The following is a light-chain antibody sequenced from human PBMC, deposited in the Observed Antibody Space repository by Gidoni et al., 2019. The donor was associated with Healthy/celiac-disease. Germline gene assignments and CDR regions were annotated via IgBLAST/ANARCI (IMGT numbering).Light chain of an antibody. CDR3: QQYGSSPCS. Sequence: DIVLTQSPGTLSLSPGERATLSCRASQSVSSSDLAWYQQKPGQAPRLLIYGASSRATGIPDRVSGSGSGTDFTLTISRLEPEDCAVYYWQQYGSSPCSFGQGTKLEIK. CDR1: QSVSSSD. V-gene: IGKV3-20*01. CDR2: GAS. J-gene: IGKJ2*04.